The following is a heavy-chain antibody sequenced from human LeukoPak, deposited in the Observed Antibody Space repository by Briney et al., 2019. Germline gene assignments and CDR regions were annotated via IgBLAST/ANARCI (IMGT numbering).Heavy chain of an antibody. CDR3: ARRRVTMVRGVNWFDP. CDR1: GYSISSGYY. V-gene: IGHV4-38-2*02. D-gene: IGHD3-10*01. CDR2: IYHSGSS. Sequence: PSETLSLTCTVSGYSISSGYYWGWIRQPPGKGLEWIGNIYHSGSSYYNPSLKSRVTISVETSKNQFSLRLSSVTAADTAVYYCARRRVTMVRGVNWFDPWGQGTLVTVSS. J-gene: IGHJ5*02.